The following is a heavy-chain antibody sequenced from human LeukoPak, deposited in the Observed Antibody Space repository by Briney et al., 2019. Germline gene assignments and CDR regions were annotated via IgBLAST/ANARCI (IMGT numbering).Heavy chain of an antibody. D-gene: IGHD5-24*01. Sequence: PSETLSLTCAVSGYSISSGYFWGWIRQPPGKGLEWIGSIYHSGTTYYNPSLESRITISVDTSKNQFSLKLNSVTAADTALYYCACSRDLYSPLDYWGQGTLVTVSS. CDR3: ACSRDLYSPLDY. V-gene: IGHV4-38-2*01. CDR1: GYSISSGYF. J-gene: IGHJ4*02. CDR2: IYHSGTT.